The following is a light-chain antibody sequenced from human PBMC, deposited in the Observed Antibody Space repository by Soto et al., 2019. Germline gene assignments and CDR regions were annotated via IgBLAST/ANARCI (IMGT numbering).Light chain of an antibody. Sequence: EIVVTQSPGILSVSPGDRATLSCRARQSVSTNLAWYQQKPGQAPTLLIYAASTRATGIPARFTGSGSGTDFPLTISSLQSEDFAVYYCQEYSKWPLFTFGPGTRVDI. CDR2: AAS. CDR1: QSVSTN. V-gene: IGKV3-15*01. J-gene: IGKJ3*01. CDR3: QEYSKWPLFT.